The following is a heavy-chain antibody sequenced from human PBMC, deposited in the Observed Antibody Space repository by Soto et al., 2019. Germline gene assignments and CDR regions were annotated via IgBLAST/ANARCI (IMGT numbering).Heavy chain of an antibody. CDR1: GFSVTSNY. Sequence: VQLVESGGTLVQPGGSLRLSCAASGFSVTSNYMTWVGQAPGKGLECVSVIYAGGNTYYPDSVKGRFTISSDNSKNTLFLQMNNLRAEDTAVYYCARVTTFYDILTSSYALNYFDYWGQGTRVTVSS. CDR3: ARVTTFYDILTSSYALNYFDY. D-gene: IGHD3-9*01. CDR2: IYAGGNT. J-gene: IGHJ4*02. V-gene: IGHV3-53*01.